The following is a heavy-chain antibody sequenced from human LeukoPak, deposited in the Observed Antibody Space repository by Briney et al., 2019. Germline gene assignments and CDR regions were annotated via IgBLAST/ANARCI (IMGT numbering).Heavy chain of an antibody. CDR3: ARDAQYSSSWYHLNYFDY. V-gene: IGHV4-39*07. CDR2: IYYSGST. D-gene: IGHD6-13*01. Sequence: SETLSLTCTVSGGSISSSSYYWGWIRQPPGKGLEWIGSIYYSGSTYYNPSLKSRVTISVDTSKNQFSLKLSSVTAADTAVYYCARDAQYSSSWYHLNYFDYWGQGTLVTVSS. CDR1: GGSISSSSYY. J-gene: IGHJ4*02.